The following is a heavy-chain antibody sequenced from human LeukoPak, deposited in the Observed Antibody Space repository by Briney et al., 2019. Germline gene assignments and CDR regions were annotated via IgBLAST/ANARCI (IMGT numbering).Heavy chain of an antibody. CDR3: ARVGYYDSAFDY. V-gene: IGHV4-59*01. CDR2: IYYSGST. CDR1: GGSIGSYY. J-gene: IGHJ4*02. D-gene: IGHD3-22*01. Sequence: SETLSLTCTVSGGSIGSYYWSWIRQPPGKGLEWIGYIYYSGSTNYNPSLKSRVTISVDTSKNQFSLKLSSVTAADTAVYYCARVGYYDSAFDYWGQGTLVTVSS.